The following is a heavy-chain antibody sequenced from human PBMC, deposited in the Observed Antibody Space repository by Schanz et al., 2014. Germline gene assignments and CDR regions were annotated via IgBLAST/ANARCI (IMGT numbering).Heavy chain of an antibody. J-gene: IGHJ6*02. CDR2: IIPILGIG. CDR3: ATIGVNDYWRFGLDL. V-gene: IGHV1-69*02. Sequence: QVQLVQSGAEVKKPGSSVKVSCKASGGTFSSYTISWVRQAPGQGPEWMGRIIPILGIGNDAQKFLGRVTITADKSTSTAYMELKSLRSADTAVYYCATIGVNDYWRFGLDLWGQGTTVTVSS. D-gene: IGHD3-16*01. CDR1: GGTFSSYT.